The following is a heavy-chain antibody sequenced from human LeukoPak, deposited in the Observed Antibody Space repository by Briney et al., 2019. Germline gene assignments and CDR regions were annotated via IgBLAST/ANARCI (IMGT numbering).Heavy chain of an antibody. J-gene: IGHJ3*02. Sequence: GGSLRLSCAASGFTFDDYAMHWVRQAPGKGLEWVSGISWNSGSIGYADSVKGRFTIFRDNAKNSLYLQMNSLRAEDMALYYCAKGDSSGYYRGDDAFDIWGQGTMVTVSS. D-gene: IGHD3-22*01. CDR3: AKGDSSGYYRGDDAFDI. V-gene: IGHV3-9*03. CDR1: GFTFDDYA. CDR2: ISWNSGSI.